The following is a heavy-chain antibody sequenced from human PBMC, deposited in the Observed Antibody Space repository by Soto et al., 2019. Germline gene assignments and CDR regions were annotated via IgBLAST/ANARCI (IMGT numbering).Heavy chain of an antibody. CDR2: INPNSGGT. Sequence: GASVKVSCKASGYTFTGYYMHWVRQAPGQGLEWMGWINPNSGGTNYAQKFQGRVTMTRDTSISTAYMELSRLRSDDTAVYYCARDTGYYGSGSSNYWGQGTLVTVSS. CDR1: GYTFTGYY. J-gene: IGHJ4*02. V-gene: IGHV1-2*02. D-gene: IGHD3-10*01. CDR3: ARDTGYYGSGSSNY.